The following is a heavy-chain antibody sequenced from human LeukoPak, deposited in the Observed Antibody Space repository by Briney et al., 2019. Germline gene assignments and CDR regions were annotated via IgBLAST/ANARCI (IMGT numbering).Heavy chain of an antibody. D-gene: IGHD2-2*01. J-gene: IGHJ4*02. CDR2: IYYSGST. V-gene: IGHV4-59*12. Sequence: SETLSLTCTVSGGSISSYYWSWIRQPPGKGLEWIGYIYYSGSTNYNPSLKSRVTISVDTSKNQFSLKLSSVTAADTAVYYCARPGGYCSSTSCYGSFDYWGQGTLVTVSS. CDR3: ARPGGYCSSTSCYGSFDY. CDR1: GGSISSYY.